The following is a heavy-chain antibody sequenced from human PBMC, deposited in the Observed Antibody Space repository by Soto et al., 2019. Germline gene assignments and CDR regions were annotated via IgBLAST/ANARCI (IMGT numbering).Heavy chain of an antibody. D-gene: IGHD1-26*01. CDR2: MNTNTNTT. Sequence: VKISCKASGYTFTNNDINWVRRAPGQGLEWIGWMNTNTNTTDSAEVFEGRVSLTWDTPISTAYMQLNSLKIGDTAVNYCLWDVLETNRHRFYLWADGTSVTDS. J-gene: IGHJ5*02. CDR1: GYTFTNND. CDR3: LWDVLETNRHRFYL. V-gene: IGHV1-8*01.